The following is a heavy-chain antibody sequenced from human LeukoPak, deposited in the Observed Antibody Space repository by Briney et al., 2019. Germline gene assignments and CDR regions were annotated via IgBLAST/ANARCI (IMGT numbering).Heavy chain of an antibody. CDR1: GFTFSSYA. J-gene: IGHJ4*02. V-gene: IGHV3-30-3*01. Sequence: GRSLRLSCAASGFTFSSYAMHWVRQAPGKGLEWVAVISYDGSNKYYADSVKGRFTISRDNSKNTLYLQMNSLRAEDTAVYYCARERRIVAAPTNTWGQGTLVTVSS. CDR3: ARERRIVAAPTNT. CDR2: ISYDGSNK. D-gene: IGHD1-26*01.